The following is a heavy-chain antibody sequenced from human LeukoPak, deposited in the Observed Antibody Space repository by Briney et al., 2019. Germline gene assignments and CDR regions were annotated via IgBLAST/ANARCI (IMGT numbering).Heavy chain of an antibody. CDR2: IYYSGST. CDR3: ARGGTLKLRFLEWLYYFDY. J-gene: IGHJ4*02. Sequence: PSETLSLTCAVSGGSISSGGYSWNWIRQPPGKGLEWIGYIYYSGSTYYNPSLKSRVTISVDTSKNQFSLKLSSVTAADTAVYYCARGGTLKLRFLEWLYYFDYWGQGTLVTVSS. D-gene: IGHD3-3*01. CDR1: GGSISSGGYS. V-gene: IGHV4-30-4*07.